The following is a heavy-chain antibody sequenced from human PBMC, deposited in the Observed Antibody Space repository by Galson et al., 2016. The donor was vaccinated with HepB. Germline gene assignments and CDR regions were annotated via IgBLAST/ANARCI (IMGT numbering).Heavy chain of an antibody. CDR3: AKDSSAVAAVNFDS. CDR1: GFNFKDYA. D-gene: IGHD6-19*01. CDR2: ISWNSESI. V-gene: IGHV3-9*01. J-gene: IGHJ4*02. Sequence: SLRLSCAASGFNFKDYAMHWVRQAPGKGLEWVSGISWNSESIGYADSLKGRFSISRDNAKNYLYLQMNSLRVEDTAFYYCAKDSSAVAAVNFDSWGQGTLVSVSS.